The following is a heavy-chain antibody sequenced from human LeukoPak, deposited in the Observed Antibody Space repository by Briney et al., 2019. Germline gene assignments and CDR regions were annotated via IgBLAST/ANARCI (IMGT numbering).Heavy chain of an antibody. D-gene: IGHD3-22*01. Sequence: GGSLRLSCADSGLTVSSNCMSWVRQAPGKGLEWVSFIYSGGNTYYADSVKGRFTISRDNSKNTVHLQMNSLRAEDTAMYYCARRAGDYSHPYDYWGQGTLVTVSS. J-gene: IGHJ4*02. CDR2: IYSGGNT. V-gene: IGHV3-53*01. CDR3: ARRAGDYSHPYDY. CDR1: GLTVSSNC.